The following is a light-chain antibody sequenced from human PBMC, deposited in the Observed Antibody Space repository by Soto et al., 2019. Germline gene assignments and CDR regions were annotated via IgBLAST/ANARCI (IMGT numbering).Light chain of an antibody. CDR3: QQYYNTPYT. V-gene: IGKV4-1*01. Sequence: DIVMTQSPDSLAVSLGERATINCKSSQRVLYSSHTKNYLAWYQQTPGQPPKLLIYCASTRESGVPDRFSGRGSGTDFTITISILQAEDVAVYYCQQYYNTPYTFGQGTKLEIK. CDR1: QRVLYSSHTKNY. CDR2: CAS. J-gene: IGKJ2*01.